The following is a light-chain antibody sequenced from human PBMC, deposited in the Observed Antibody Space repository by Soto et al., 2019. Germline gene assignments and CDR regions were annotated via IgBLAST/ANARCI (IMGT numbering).Light chain of an antibody. CDR3: QVYGSSSKT. CDR1: QSVSSSY. V-gene: IGKV3-20*01. J-gene: IGKJ1*01. Sequence: QSQGTLCVAPGESVNLGCSRSQSVSSSYFTWYQQKPGQAPRLLIYAASNRATGIPDRFSGSGSGTDFTLTISRLAREDFAVNFCQVYGSSSKTFGQGTKVDI. CDR2: AAS.